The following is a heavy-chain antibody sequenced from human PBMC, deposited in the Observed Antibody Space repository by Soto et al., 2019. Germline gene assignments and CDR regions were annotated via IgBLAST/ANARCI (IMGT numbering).Heavy chain of an antibody. CDR2: VYYTGTT. D-gene: IGHD2-8*02. CDR3: ARLSYCFTDGCIFDS. V-gene: IGHV4-39*01. CDR1: GVSITSTTHY. Sequence: QLHLQESGPRLLKPSETLYLSCPVCGVSITSTTHYWAWIRQPPGKRLEWIGSVYYTGTTYSAASLTSRLTMSVDTSKNQFSLNVNSLTAADTALYYCARLSYCFTDGCIFDSWGQGILVIVSS. J-gene: IGHJ4*02.